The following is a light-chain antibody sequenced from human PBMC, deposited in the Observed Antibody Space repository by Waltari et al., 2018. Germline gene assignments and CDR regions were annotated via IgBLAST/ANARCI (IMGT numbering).Light chain of an antibody. V-gene: IGLV1-51*01. CDR3: AAWDTSLDGYV. CDR2: DHD. CDR1: TSTIGNNY. J-gene: IGLJ1*01. Sequence: QFVLTQPPSVSAAPGKKVTISCSGSTSTIGNNYISWYQKHPRTAPKLLIYDHDTRLSGIPDRFSGAKAGTSATLGITGLQTADEADYYCAAWDTSLDGYVFGTGTNVTVL.